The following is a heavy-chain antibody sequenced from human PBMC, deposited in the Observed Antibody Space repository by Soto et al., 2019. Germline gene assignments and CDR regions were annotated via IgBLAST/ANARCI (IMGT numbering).Heavy chain of an antibody. CDR2: ISYDGSNK. Sequence: VAVISYDGSNKYYADSVKGRFTISRDNSKNTLYLQMNSLRAEDTAVYYCARDREAYCGGDCAYQHWGQGTLVTVSS. J-gene: IGHJ1*01. V-gene: IGHV3-30-3*01. D-gene: IGHD2-21*02. CDR3: ARDREAYCGGDCAYQH.